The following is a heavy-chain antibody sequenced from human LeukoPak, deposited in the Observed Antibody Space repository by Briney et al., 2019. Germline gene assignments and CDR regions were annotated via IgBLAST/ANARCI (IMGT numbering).Heavy chain of an antibody. Sequence: GGSLRLSCATSGFTFHDYAMHWVRQAPGKGLEWVSGISWNSAGLGYADSVKGRFTLSRDNAKNSLYLQMNSLRAEDTAVYYCAELGITMIGGVWGKGTTVTISS. CDR2: ISWNSAGL. CDR3: AELGITMIGGV. J-gene: IGHJ6*04. CDR1: GFTFHDYA. V-gene: IGHV3-9*01. D-gene: IGHD3-10*02.